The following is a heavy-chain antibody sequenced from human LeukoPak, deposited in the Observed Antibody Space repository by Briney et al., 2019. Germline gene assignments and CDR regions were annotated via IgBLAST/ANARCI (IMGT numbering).Heavy chain of an antibody. CDR3: ASGTVMGTFDY. V-gene: IGHV4-34*01. CDR2: INHSGST. J-gene: IGHJ4*02. D-gene: IGHD1/OR15-1a*01. Sequence: SETLSLTCAVYGGSFSGYYWSWIRQPPGKGLEWIGEINHSGSTNYNPSLKSRVTISVDTSKNQFSLKLSSVTAADTAVYYCASGTVMGTFDYWGQGTLVTVSS. CDR1: GGSFSGYY.